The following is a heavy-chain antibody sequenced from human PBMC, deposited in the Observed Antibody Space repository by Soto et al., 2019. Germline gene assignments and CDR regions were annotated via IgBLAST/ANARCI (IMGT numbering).Heavy chain of an antibody. J-gene: IGHJ4*02. CDR3: ATGHVTGRDS. CDR1: GFSFNNYW. Sequence: EVQVVESRGGLVQPGGTLRLSCAAAGFSFNNYWMTWVRQAPGKGLEWVANIKEDGSEKYYVDSVKGRFTISRDNAKNSVFLQMNSLRAEDTAVYNCATGHVTGRDSCGQGTLVTVSS. D-gene: IGHD3-10*01. V-gene: IGHV3-7*01. CDR2: IKEDGSEK.